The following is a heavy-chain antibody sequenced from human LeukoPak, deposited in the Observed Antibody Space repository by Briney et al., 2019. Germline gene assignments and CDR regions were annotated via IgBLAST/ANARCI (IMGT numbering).Heavy chain of an antibody. D-gene: IGHD1-7*01. CDR1: GFTFSSYG. V-gene: IGHV3-30*03. CDR3: ARELELDY. Sequence: PGGSLRLSCAASGFTFSSYGMHWVRQAPGKGLEWVVVISYDGSNKYYADSVKGRFTISRDNSKNTLYLQMNSLRAEDTAVCYCARELELDYWGQGTLVTVSS. J-gene: IGHJ4*02. CDR2: ISYDGSNK.